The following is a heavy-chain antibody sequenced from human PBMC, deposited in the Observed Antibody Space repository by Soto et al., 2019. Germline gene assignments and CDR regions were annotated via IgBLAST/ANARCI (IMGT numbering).Heavy chain of an antibody. CDR2: MTPNSGNT. CDR1: GYTFTDYD. D-gene: IGHD3-16*01. J-gene: IGHJ5*02. V-gene: IGHV1-8*02. CDR3: ARNLYNTGDFDH. Sequence: QVQLMQSGAEVRKPGASVKVSCRASGYTFTDYDINWVRQATGQGVEWLGWMTPNSGNTGYALKFQGRVTLTRDISRSTAYIELSSLTSEDPAVYYCARNLYNTGDFDHWGQGTLVTVSS.